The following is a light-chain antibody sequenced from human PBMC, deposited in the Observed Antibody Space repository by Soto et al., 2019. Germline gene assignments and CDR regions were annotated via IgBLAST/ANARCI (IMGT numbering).Light chain of an antibody. CDR1: QGIRSV. Sequence: DIQMTQSPSSLSASVGDRVTMTCRASQGIRSVLGWYQQKPGKAPKRLIHSASTLESGVPSRFIGSGSGTEFTLTISSLQPEDFATYYCQQHDSYPFTFGPGTKVDIK. CDR3: QQHDSYPFT. J-gene: IGKJ3*01. V-gene: IGKV1-17*01. CDR2: SAS.